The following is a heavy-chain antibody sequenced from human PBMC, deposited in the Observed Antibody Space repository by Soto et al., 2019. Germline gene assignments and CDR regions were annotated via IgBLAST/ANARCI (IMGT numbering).Heavy chain of an antibody. CDR1: GGTFSSYA. J-gene: IGHJ4*02. CDR2: INPIFGTA. V-gene: IGHV1-69*01. D-gene: IGHD1-7*01. Sequence: QVQLVQSGAEVLKPGSSVKVSCKASGGTFSSYAISWVRQAPGQGLEWMGGINPIFGTANYAQTFQGRVTITADESTSTAYMELSSLRSEDTAVYYCASPGLELVAVAYYLDDWGQGTLVTVSS. CDR3: ASPGLELVAVAYYLDD.